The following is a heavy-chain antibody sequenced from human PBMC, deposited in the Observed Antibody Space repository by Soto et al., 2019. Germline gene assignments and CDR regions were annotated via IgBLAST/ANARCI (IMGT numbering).Heavy chain of an antibody. CDR3: ARGGLGFGYENFDY. J-gene: IGHJ4*02. V-gene: IGHV4-30-4*01. Sequence: SETLSLTCTVSGGSISSGDYYWIWIRQPPGKGLEWIGYIYYSGSTYYNPSLKSRVTISVDTSKSQFSLKLSSVTAADTAVYYCARGGLGFGYENFDYWGQGTLVTVSS. CDR1: GGSISSGDYY. D-gene: IGHD5-12*01. CDR2: IYYSGST.